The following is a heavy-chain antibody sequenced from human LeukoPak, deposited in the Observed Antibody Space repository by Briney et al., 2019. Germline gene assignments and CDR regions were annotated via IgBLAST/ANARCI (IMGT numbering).Heavy chain of an antibody. CDR3: ARDRLAYYDSSGYYLDY. CDR1: GYTFTSYY. Sequence: ASVKVSCKAPGYTFTSYYMHWVRQAPGQGLEWMGIINPSGGSTSYAQKFQGRVTMTRDTSTSTVYMELSSLRSEDTAVYYCARDRLAYYDSSGYYLDYWGQGTLVTVSS. J-gene: IGHJ4*02. CDR2: INPSGGST. D-gene: IGHD3-22*01. V-gene: IGHV1-46*01.